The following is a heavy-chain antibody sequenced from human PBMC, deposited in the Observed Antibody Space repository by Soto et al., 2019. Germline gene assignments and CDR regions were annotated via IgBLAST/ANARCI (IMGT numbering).Heavy chain of an antibody. CDR1: GFTFSSYG. Sequence: GGSLRLSCAASGFTFSSYGMHWVRQAPGKGLEWVAVISYDGSNKYYADSVKGRFTISRDNSKNTLYLQMNSLRAEDTAVYYCATGGLLLWFGELFNYWGQGTLVTVSS. D-gene: IGHD3-10*01. V-gene: IGHV3-30*03. CDR2: ISYDGSNK. J-gene: IGHJ4*02. CDR3: ATGGLLLWFGELFNY.